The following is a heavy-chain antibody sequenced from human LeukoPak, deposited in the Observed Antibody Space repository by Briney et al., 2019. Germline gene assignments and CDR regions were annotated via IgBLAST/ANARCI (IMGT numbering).Heavy chain of an antibody. J-gene: IGHJ4*02. CDR3: ARLVLDYGDYSPNYFDY. D-gene: IGHD4-17*01. CDR1: GYIFTGYY. CDR2: INPNSGDT. V-gene: IGHV1-2*02. Sequence: ASVKVSCKASGYIFTGYYMHWVRQAPGQGLEWMGWINPNSGDTNYAQKFQGRVTMTRDTSISTAYMELSSLRSEDTAVYYCARLVLDYGDYSPNYFDYWGQGTLVTVSS.